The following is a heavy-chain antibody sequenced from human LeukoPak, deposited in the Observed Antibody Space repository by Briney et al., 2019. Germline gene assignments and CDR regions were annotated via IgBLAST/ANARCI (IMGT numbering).Heavy chain of an antibody. CDR2: IRYDGHNK. J-gene: IGHJ4*02. Sequence: PGGSLRLSCAASGISFSSFGMHWVRQAPGKGLEWVTFIRYDGHNKYYADSVKGRFTISRGNSKNTLYLQMNSLRPEDTAVYYCAKSQNYYDNSGYYYLDYWGQGNLVTVSS. CDR1: GISFSSFG. V-gene: IGHV3-30*02. CDR3: AKSQNYYDNSGYYYLDY. D-gene: IGHD3-22*01.